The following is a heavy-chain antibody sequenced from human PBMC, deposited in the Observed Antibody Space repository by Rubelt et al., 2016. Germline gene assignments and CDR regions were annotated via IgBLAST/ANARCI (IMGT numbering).Heavy chain of an antibody. V-gene: IGHV3-48*01. CDR1: GFTFSSYS. Sequence: EVQLVESGGGLVQPGGSPRLSCAASGFTFSSYSMNWVRQAPGKGLEWVSYITSSSDTIFYADSVRGRFTISRDNAKNSLYLKMNSRRAEDTALYYCASAVLDYWGQGTLVIVSS. CDR3: ASAVLDY. J-gene: IGHJ4*02. CDR2: ITSSSDTI.